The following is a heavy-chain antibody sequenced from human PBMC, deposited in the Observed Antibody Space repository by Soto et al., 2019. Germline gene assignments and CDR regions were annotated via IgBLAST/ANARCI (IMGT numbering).Heavy chain of an antibody. D-gene: IGHD2-2*01. CDR3: GRDLTSNANCIDP. CDR1: GDYIHVGGYY. Sequence: PSETLSLTCSVSGDYIHVGGYYWTWIRQRPGKGLEWMGYIYHTGKTYYNPSLESRLTMSVDRSKNQFSLRLTSVTAADTAVYFCGRDLTSNANCIDPWGQGTLVTVS. V-gene: IGHV4-30-4*01. J-gene: IGHJ5*02. CDR2: IYHTGKT.